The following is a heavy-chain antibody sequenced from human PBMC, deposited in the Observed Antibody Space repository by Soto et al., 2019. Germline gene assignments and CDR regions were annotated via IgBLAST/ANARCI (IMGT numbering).Heavy chain of an antibody. CDR2: ISGSGGST. D-gene: IGHD3-3*01. Sequence: PGGSLRLSSAASGFTFSSYAMSWVRQAPGKGLEWVSAISGSGGSTYYADSVKGRFTISRDNSKNTLYLQMNSLRAEDTAVYYCAKPYYDFWSGPHYYYYYMDVWGKGTTVTVSS. V-gene: IGHV3-23*01. CDR3: AKPYYDFWSGPHYYYYYMDV. J-gene: IGHJ6*03. CDR1: GFTFSSYA.